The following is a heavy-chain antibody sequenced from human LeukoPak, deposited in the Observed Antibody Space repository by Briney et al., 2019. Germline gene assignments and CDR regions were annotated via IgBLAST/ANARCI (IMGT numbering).Heavy chain of an antibody. D-gene: IGHD1-26*01. CDR3: ARNPGWGYFLYC. V-gene: IGHV4-59*01. CDR1: GGSISSYY. J-gene: IGHJ4*02. Sequence: SETLSLTCSVSGGSISSYYWSWIRQPPGKGLEWIGNIQDSGSTNYNPSLKSRVTISVDTSKDQFSLKLSSVTAADTAVYYCARNPGWGYFLYCGGQGALVTVSS. CDR2: IQDSGST.